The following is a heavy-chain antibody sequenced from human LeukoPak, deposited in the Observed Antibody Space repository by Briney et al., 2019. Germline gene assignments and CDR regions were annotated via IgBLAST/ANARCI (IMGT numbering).Heavy chain of an antibody. J-gene: IGHJ4*02. D-gene: IGHD5-12*01. V-gene: IGHV3-7*05. CDR3: ARLARGYPDY. CDR2: IKHDGSET. CDR1: GFTFSSYW. Sequence: GGSLRLSCAASGFTFSSYWINWVRQAPGKGLEWVANIKHDGSETYYVDSVKGRLTISRDNAKNSLYLKMNSLRAEDTAVYYCARLARGYPDYWGQGTLVTVSS.